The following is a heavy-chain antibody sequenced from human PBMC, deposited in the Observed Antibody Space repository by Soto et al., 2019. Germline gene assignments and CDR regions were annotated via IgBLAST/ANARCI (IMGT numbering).Heavy chain of an antibody. J-gene: IGHJ4*02. CDR2: INPNSGGT. CDR3: ARDENRGFDY. D-gene: IGHD7-27*01. CDR1: GYTFTGYY. V-gene: IGHV1-2*04. Sequence: ASGKVSCKASGYTFTGYYMHWVRQAPRQGLERMGWINPNSGGTNYAQRFQGWVTMPRDTSISTACMELSRLSSDDTAVYYCARDENRGFDYRRQGTLVTVAS.